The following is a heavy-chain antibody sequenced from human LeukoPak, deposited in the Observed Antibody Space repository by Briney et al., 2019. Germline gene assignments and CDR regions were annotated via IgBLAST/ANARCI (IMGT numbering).Heavy chain of an antibody. CDR1: RGTFSSYT. CDR3: ARDRGSWNYLDYFDY. Sequence: SVKVSCKASRGTFSSYTISWVRQAPGQGLEWMGRIIPILGIANYAQKFQGRVTITADKSTSTAYMELSSLRSEDTAVYYCARDRGSWNYLDYFDYWGQGTLVTVSS. V-gene: IGHV1-69*04. J-gene: IGHJ4*02. D-gene: IGHD1-7*01. CDR2: IIPILGIA.